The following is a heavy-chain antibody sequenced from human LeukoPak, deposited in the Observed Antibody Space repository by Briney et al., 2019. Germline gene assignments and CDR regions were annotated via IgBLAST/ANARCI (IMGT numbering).Heavy chain of an antibody. J-gene: IGHJ4*02. D-gene: IGHD1-1*01. V-gene: IGHV4-34*01. CDR2: INHSGST. Sequence: PSETLSLTCAVYGGSFSGYYWSWIRQPPGKGLEWIGEINHSGSTNYNPSLKSRVTISVDTSRNQFSLKLSSVTAADTAVYYCARDRGTWNDDGFDYWGQGTLVTVSS. CDR3: ARDRGTWNDDGFDY. CDR1: GGSFSGYY.